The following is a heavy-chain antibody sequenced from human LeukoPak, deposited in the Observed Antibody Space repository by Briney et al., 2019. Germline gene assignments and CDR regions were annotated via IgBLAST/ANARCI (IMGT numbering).Heavy chain of an antibody. Sequence: SETLSLTCTVSGGPISSGSYYWSWIRQPAGKGLEWIGRIYTSGSTNYNPSLKSRVTISVDTSKNQFSLKLSSVTAADTAVYYCARVYSSGSRAFQHWGQGTLVTVSS. CDR2: IYTSGST. D-gene: IGHD6-19*01. CDR1: GGPISSGSYY. V-gene: IGHV4-61*02. J-gene: IGHJ1*01. CDR3: ARVYSSGSRAFQH.